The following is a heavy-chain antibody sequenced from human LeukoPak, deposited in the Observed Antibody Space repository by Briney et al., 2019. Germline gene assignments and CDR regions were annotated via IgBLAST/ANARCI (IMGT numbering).Heavy chain of an antibody. CDR1: GFTFSSYG. CDR2: IRYDGSNK. D-gene: IGHD5-18*01. CDR3: ARDTVPGYSYGLNYYYYGMDV. V-gene: IGHV3-30*02. J-gene: IGHJ6*02. Sequence: GGSLRLSCAASGFTFSSYGMHWVRQAPGKGLEWVAFIRYDGSNKYYADSVKGRFTISRDNSKNTPYLQMNSLRAEDTAVYYCARDTVPGYSYGLNYYYYGMDVWGQGTTVTVSS.